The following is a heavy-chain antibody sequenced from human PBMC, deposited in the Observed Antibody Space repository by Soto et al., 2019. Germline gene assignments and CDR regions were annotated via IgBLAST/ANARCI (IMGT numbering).Heavy chain of an antibody. Sequence: ASVKVSCKASGYTFTSYYMHWVRQAPGQGLEWMGIINPSGGSTSYAQKFQGRVTMTRDTSKNTLYLQMNSLRVEETAVYYCAPSRFPSDTIGGHWFDPWGQGTLVTVSS. V-gene: IGHV1-46*01. CDR1: GYTFTSYY. CDR3: APSRFPSDTIGGHWFDP. D-gene: IGHD3-16*01. CDR2: INPSGGST. J-gene: IGHJ5*02.